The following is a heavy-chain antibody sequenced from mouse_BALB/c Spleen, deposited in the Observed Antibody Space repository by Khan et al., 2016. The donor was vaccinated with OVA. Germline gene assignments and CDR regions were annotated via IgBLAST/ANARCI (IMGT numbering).Heavy chain of an antibody. CDR3: TRSVYGTFAY. D-gene: IGHD1-1*02. CDR1: GYTFTSYY. V-gene: IGHV1S81*02. J-gene: IGHJ3*01. Sequence: QVQLKQSGAELVKPGASVRLSCKASGYTFTSYYLYWVKQRPGQGLEWIGDINPNNVGTNFNEKFRTKATLTVDKSSNTAYMELSRLTSEDSAVYYCTRSVYGTFAYWGQGTLVTVSA. CDR2: INPNNVGT.